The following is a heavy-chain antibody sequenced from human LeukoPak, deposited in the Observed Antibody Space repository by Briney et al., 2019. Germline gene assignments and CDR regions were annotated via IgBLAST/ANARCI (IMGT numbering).Heavy chain of an antibody. CDR1: GFTFSSYD. D-gene: IGHD3-10*01. CDR3: ARAPGGNYYNI. CDR2: IGTAGDT. V-gene: IGHV3-13*01. Sequence: PGGSLRLSCAASGFTFSSYDMHWVRQTTGKGLEWVSAIGTAGDTYYAGSVKGRFTISRENGKNSLYLQMNSLRAGDTAVYYCARAPGGNYYNIWGQGTMVTVSS. J-gene: IGHJ3*02.